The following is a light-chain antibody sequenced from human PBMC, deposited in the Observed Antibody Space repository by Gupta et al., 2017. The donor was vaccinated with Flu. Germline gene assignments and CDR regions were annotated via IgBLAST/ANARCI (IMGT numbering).Light chain of an antibody. CDR3: QQDYSTPRT. V-gene: IGKV4-1*01. Sequence: DLVMPQSPLSLPVSLGERATINCKSSQSVLHNSNNKNYLAWYQQKPGQPPKLLIYWASTRESGVPDRFSGSGSGTDFTLTISSLQAEDVAVYYCQQDYSTPRTFGQGTKVEIK. CDR1: QSVLHNSNNKNY. J-gene: IGKJ1*01. CDR2: WAS.